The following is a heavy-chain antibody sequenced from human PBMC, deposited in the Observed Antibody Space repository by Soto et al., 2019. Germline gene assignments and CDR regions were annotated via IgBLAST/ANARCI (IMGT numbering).Heavy chain of an antibody. CDR2: IKRDGSEK. Sequence: TGGSLRLSCTASGFMFGSYWMTWVRHVPGKGLQWVANIKRDGSEKYYVDFVKGRFTISRDNADNSVFLDMNNLRVDDTATYYCARVRATAYEIDYWGQGALVTVSS. J-gene: IGHJ4*02. D-gene: IGHD1-26*01. CDR1: GFMFGSYW. CDR3: ARVRATAYEIDY. V-gene: IGHV3-7*03.